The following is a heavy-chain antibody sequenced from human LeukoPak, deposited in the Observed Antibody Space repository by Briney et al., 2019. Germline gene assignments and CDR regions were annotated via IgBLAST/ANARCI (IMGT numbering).Heavy chain of an antibody. J-gene: IGHJ4*02. Sequence: SETLSLTCTVSGGSISSGGYYWSWIRQHPGKGLEWIGYIYYSGSTYYNPSLKSRVTISVDTSKNQFSLKLSSVTAADTAVYYCARDDSSGLRFDYWGQGTLVTVSS. D-gene: IGHD3-22*01. V-gene: IGHV4-31*03. CDR3: ARDDSSGLRFDY. CDR2: IYYSGST. CDR1: GGSISSGGYY.